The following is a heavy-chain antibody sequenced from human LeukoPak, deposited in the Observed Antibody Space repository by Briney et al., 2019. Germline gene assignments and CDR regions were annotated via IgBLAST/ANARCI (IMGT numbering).Heavy chain of an antibody. V-gene: IGHV3-30*02. CDR2: IWYDGSNK. CDR3: AKDNNPFGEPNYYYGMDV. CDR1: GFTFSSYG. D-gene: IGHD3-10*01. Sequence: GGSLRLSCAASGFTFSSYGMHWVRQAPGKGLEWVAVIWYDGSNKYYADSVKGRFTISRDNSKNTLYLQMNSLRAEDTAVYYCAKDNNPFGEPNYYYGMDVWGQGTTVTVSS. J-gene: IGHJ6*02.